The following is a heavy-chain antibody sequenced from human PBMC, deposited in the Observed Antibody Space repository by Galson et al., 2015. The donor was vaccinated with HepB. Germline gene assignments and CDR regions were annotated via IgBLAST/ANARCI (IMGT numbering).Heavy chain of an antibody. CDR1: GFTFSNAW. J-gene: IGHJ4*02. CDR3: TTLYGSGSYYYQAPDY. CDR2: IKSKTDGGTT. V-gene: IGHV3-15*07. D-gene: IGHD3-10*01. Sequence: SLRLSCAASGFTFSNAWMNWVRQAPGKGLEWVGRIKSKTDGGTTDYAAPVKGRFTISRDDSKNTLYLQMNSLKTEDTAVYYCTTLYGSGSYYYQAPDYWGQGTLVTVSS.